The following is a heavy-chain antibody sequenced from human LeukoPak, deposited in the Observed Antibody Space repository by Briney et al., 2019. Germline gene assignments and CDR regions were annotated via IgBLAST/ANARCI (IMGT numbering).Heavy chain of an antibody. Sequence: GGSLRLSCAASGFTFSDSSMNWIRQAPGKGLEWVSHISRSGDYTNYADSVKGRFTISRDNARNSLFLQMNSLRAEDTAVCYCARRGGSSRGSQGDYYWGPGTQVTVSS. J-gene: IGHJ4*02. V-gene: IGHV3-11*03. CDR1: GFTFSDSS. D-gene: IGHD6-13*01. CDR3: ARRGGSSRGSQGDYY. CDR2: ISRSGDYT.